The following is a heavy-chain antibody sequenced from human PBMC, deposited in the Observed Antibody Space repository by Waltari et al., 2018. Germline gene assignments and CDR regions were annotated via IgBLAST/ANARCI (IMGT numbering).Heavy chain of an antibody. D-gene: IGHD5-18*01. CDR2: ISPSFGTA. Sequence: QVQLVQSGAEVKKPGASVKVSCRASGYTFTSYDINWVRQATGQGLEWMVGISPSFGTANYEQKFQGRVTITTDESTSTAYMELSSLRSEDTAVYYCAGIAGAAAMVTPGFDYWGQGTLVTVSS. V-gene: IGHV1-69*01. J-gene: IGHJ4*02. CDR1: GYTFTSYD. CDR3: AGIAGAAAMVTPGFDY.